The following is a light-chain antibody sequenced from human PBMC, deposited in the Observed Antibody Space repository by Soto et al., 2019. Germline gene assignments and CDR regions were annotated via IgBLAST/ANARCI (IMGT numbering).Light chain of an antibody. J-gene: IGLJ3*02. Sequence: QSVLTQSPSASGTPGQRVSISCSGGSSNIGSNTVNWYQLLPGTAPKLLIYSNNQRPSGVPDRFSGSKSGTSAPLAISGLQSEDEADYYCAAWDDSLNGPVFGGGTKLTVL. V-gene: IGLV1-44*01. CDR1: SSNIGSNT. CDR3: AAWDDSLNGPV. CDR2: SNN.